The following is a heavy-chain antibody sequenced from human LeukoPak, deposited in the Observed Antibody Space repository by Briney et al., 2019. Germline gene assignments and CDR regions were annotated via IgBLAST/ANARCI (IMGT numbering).Heavy chain of an antibody. V-gene: IGHV3-49*04. D-gene: IGHD4-17*01. J-gene: IGHJ6*02. Sequence: GGSLRLSCTSSGYTFGDYAMSWVRQAPGKGLEWVGFIRSKAYGGTTEYAASVKGRFTISRDDSKSIAYLQMNSLKTEDTAVYYCTRGGDGDYDYYYYGMDDWGPGATVTVSS. CDR2: IRSKAYGGTT. CDR3: TRGGDGDYDYYYYGMDD. CDR1: GYTFGDYA.